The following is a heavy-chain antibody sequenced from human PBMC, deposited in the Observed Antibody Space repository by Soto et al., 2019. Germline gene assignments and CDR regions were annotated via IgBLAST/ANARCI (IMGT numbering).Heavy chain of an antibody. J-gene: IGHJ5*02. V-gene: IGHV3-23*01. CDR2: ISAGGGNT. CDR3: AKHSEYQLLSWFDP. CDR1: GFSFSTYA. Sequence: EVQLLESGGGLVQPGGSLRLSCAASGFSFSTYAMSWVRQAPGKGLEWVSGISAGGGNTYYADSVRGRFTISRDNSKNTLDLQMSSLRAEDTASYYCAKHSEYQLLSWFDPWGQGTLVTVSS. D-gene: IGHD2-2*01.